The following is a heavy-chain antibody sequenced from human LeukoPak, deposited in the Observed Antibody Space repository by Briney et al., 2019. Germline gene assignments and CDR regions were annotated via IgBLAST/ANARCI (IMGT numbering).Heavy chain of an antibody. V-gene: IGHV5-51*01. J-gene: IGHJ4*02. Sequence: ESLKISCKDSGYSFTSYWIGWVRQIPGKGLEGMGVIYPGDSDTRSSPDFQGQVTISADKSINTAYLQWSSLKASDTAIYYCARRGEAMDPFDYWGQGTLVTVSS. D-gene: IGHD5-18*01. CDR3: ARRGEAMDPFDY. CDR2: IYPGDSDT. CDR1: GYSFTSYW.